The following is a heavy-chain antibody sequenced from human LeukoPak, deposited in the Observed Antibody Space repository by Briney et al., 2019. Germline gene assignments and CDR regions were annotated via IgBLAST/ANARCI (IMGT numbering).Heavy chain of an antibody. CDR1: GFTFSSYA. CDR3: AKDRYSYGFYYLDS. Sequence: PGGSLRLSCAASGFTFSSYAMSWVRQAPGKGLEWVSAVSGSGDSTYYADSVKGRFTISRDNSKNTVFLQMNSLRAEDTAVYYCAKDRYSYGFYYLDSWGQGALVTVSS. CDR2: VSGSGDST. V-gene: IGHV3-23*01. D-gene: IGHD5-18*01. J-gene: IGHJ4*02.